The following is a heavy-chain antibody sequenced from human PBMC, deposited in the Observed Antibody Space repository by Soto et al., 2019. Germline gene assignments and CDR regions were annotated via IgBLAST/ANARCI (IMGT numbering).Heavy chain of an antibody. Sequence: ASVKVSCKASGYTFTSYGISWVRQAPGQGLEWMGWISAYNGNTNYAQKLQGRVTMTTDTSTSTAYVELRSLRSDDTAVYYCARDNGLEPGSFDYWGQGTLVTVSS. D-gene: IGHD1-1*01. V-gene: IGHV1-18*04. CDR2: ISAYNGNT. J-gene: IGHJ4*02. CDR1: GYTFTSYG. CDR3: ARDNGLEPGSFDY.